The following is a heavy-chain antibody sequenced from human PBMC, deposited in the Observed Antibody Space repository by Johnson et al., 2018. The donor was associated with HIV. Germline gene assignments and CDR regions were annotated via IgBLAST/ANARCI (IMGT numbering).Heavy chain of an antibody. CDR2: IRSKPYSSAT. J-gene: IGHJ3*02. Sequence: VQLVESGGGLVQPGGSLKLSCAASGLTFSDSALHWVRQAPEKGLEWVGRIRSKPYSSATAYAASVTGRFTISRDDSQNMTYLQMNSLKTEDTAVYYCVRDRGTVVIWSDAFDMWGQGTLVTVSS. D-gene: IGHD3-22*01. V-gene: IGHV3-73*01. CDR1: GLTFSDSA. CDR3: VRDRGTVVIWSDAFDM.